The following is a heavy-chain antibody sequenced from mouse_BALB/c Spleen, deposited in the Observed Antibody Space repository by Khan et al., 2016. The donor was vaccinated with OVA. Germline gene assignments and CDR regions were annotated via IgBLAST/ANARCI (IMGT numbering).Heavy chain of an antibody. CDR3: ASVVLSYYGSSFEGYYFDY. Sequence: EVQLQESGPGLVKPSQSLSLTCTVSGYSITSDYAWNWIRQFPGNKLEWMGYISYSGSTAYNPSLKSRISITRDTSKNQVFLQLNSVTTEDTATXYGASVVLSYYGSSFEGYYFDYWGQGTTLTVSS. CDR1: GYSITSDYA. J-gene: IGHJ2*01. D-gene: IGHD1-1*01. V-gene: IGHV3-2*02. CDR2: ISYSGST.